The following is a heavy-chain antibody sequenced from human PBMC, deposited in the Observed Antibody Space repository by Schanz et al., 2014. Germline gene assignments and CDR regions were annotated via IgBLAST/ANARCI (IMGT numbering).Heavy chain of an antibody. Sequence: EVQLLESGGGLVQPGGSLRLSCAASGFTFSTSAMSWVRQAPGKGLEWVSVIGVDGTTTYYADSVKGRFTISRDNAKSSLYLQMNSLRVEDTAVYYCARPALWFGDNCFDPWGQGTLVTVSS. CDR3: ARPALWFGDNCFDP. CDR1: GFTFSTSA. J-gene: IGHJ5*02. D-gene: IGHD3-10*01. CDR2: IGVDGTTT. V-gene: IGHV3-23*01.